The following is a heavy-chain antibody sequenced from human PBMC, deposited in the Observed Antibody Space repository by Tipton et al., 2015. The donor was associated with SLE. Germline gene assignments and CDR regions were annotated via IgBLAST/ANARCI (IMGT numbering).Heavy chain of an antibody. V-gene: IGHV4-38-2*01. Sequence: TLSLTCAVSGYSVSSDYYWGWIRQPPGKGLEWIGSIYYTGTTYYNPSLKSRVTISSDTSKNHFSLKLSSVTAADTAVYYCARHLTGDRAFDIWGQGTMVTVSS. J-gene: IGHJ3*02. D-gene: IGHD7-27*01. CDR3: ARHLTGDRAFDI. CDR2: IYYTGTT. CDR1: GYSVSSDYY.